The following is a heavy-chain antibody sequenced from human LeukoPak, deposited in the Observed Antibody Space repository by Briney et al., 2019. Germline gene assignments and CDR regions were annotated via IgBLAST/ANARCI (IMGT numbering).Heavy chain of an antibody. J-gene: IGHJ4*02. V-gene: IGHV3-7*03. CDR3: AKDYYDSSGLIDY. D-gene: IGHD3-22*01. CDR1: GFIFTNYW. CDR2: IKQDGSEK. Sequence: GGSLRLSCAASGFIFTNYWMSWVRQAPGKGPEWVANIKQDGSEKHYVDSVKGRFTISRDNSKNSLYLQMNSLRAEDTALYYCAKDYYDSSGLIDYWGQGTLVTVSS.